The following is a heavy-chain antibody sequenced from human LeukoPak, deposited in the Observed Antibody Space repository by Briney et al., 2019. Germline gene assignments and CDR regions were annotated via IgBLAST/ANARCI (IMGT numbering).Heavy chain of an antibody. D-gene: IGHD5-12*01. V-gene: IGHV4-34*01. Sequence: SETLSLTCAVYGGSFSGYYWSWIRQPPGKGLEWIGEINHSGSTNYNPSLKSRVTISVDTSKNQFSLKLSSVTAADTAVYYCARDHSGGYDPREYGMDVWGQGTTVTVSS. J-gene: IGHJ6*02. CDR1: GGSFSGYY. CDR3: ARDHSGGYDPREYGMDV. CDR2: INHSGST.